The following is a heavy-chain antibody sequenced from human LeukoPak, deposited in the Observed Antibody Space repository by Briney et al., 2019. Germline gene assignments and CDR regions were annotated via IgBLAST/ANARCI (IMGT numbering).Heavy chain of an antibody. V-gene: IGHV3-30-3*01. CDR1: GFTFSSYA. CDR2: ISYDGSNK. D-gene: IGHD2-2*01. J-gene: IGHJ4*02. CDR3: ARDRRVEVPAAEGY. Sequence: GGSLRLSCAASGFTFSSYAMHWVRQAPGKGLEWVAVISYDGSNKYYADSVKGRFTISRDNSKNSLYLQMNSLRAEDTAVYYCARDRRVEVPAAEGYWGQGTLVTVSS.